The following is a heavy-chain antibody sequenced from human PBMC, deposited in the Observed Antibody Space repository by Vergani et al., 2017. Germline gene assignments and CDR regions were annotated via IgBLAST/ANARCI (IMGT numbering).Heavy chain of an antibody. CDR3: ARDRGVASPNSVFDY. J-gene: IGHJ4*02. CDR2: IWYAGSTK. Sequence: QVQLVESGGGVVQPGRSLRLSCAASGFTFSSYGIHWVRQAPGKGLEWVAVIWYAGSTKYYADSVKGRFTISRDNAKNTLYLQMNSLRAEYTTVYYCARDRGVASPNSVFDYWGQGTLVTVSS. D-gene: IGHD3-10*01. V-gene: IGHV3-33*01. CDR1: GFTFSSYG.